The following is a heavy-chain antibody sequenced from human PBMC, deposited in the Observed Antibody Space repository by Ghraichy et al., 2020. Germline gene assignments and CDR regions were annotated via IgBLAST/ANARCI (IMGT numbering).Heavy chain of an antibody. J-gene: IGHJ5*02. D-gene: IGHD1-14*01. CDR2: ISYNGNNR. CDR3: ARRAIPGSSPEPLDP. CDR1: RFSFSTYA. V-gene: IGHV3-30-3*01. Sequence: GGSLRLSCAASRFSFSTYAMHWVRQAPSKGLEWLAVISYNGNNRYYADSVKGRFTISRDNSKNTLYLQMDSLGVDDTAVYYCARRAIPGSSPEPLDPWGQGTLVTVSS.